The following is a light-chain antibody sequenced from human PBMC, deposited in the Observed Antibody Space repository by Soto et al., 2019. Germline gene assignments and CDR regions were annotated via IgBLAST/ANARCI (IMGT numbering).Light chain of an antibody. CDR3: QQYNYWSPNYP. J-gene: IGKJ2*01. Sequence: EIVMTQSPATLSVSPGERATLSCRASQSVSSNLAWYQQKPGQAPRLLIYGASTRATGISGRFSGSGSGTEFTLTISSLQSEDFGIYYCQQYNYWSPNYPFGQGTELEIK. V-gene: IGKV3-15*01. CDR2: GAS. CDR1: QSVSSN.